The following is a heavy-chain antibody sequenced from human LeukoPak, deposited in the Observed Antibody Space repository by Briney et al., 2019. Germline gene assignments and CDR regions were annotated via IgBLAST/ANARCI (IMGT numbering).Heavy chain of an antibody. CDR1: GFAFGNYW. D-gene: IGHD2/OR15-2a*01. CDR2: INSDGSST. Sequence: GGSLRLSCAASGFAFGNYWMHWVRQAPGKGPVWVSRINSDGSSTNYADSVKGRFSISRGNAKNTLYLQMNSLTVEDTAVYYCASTNRLDNWGQGTLVTVSS. V-gene: IGHV3-74*01. J-gene: IGHJ4*02. CDR3: ASTNRLDN.